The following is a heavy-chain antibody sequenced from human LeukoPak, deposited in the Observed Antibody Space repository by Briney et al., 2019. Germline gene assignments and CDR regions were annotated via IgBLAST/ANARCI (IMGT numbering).Heavy chain of an antibody. J-gene: IGHJ3*02. CDR3: AKDLTVVVPAALDAFDI. D-gene: IGHD2-2*01. V-gene: IGHV3-23*01. CDR1: GFTFSSYA. CDR2: ISGSGGST. Sequence: GGSLRLSCAASGFTFSSYAMSWVRQAPGKGLEWVSAISGSGGSTYYADSVKGQFTISRDNSKNTLYLQMNSLRAEDTAVYYCAKDLTVVVPAALDAFDIWGQGTMVTVSS.